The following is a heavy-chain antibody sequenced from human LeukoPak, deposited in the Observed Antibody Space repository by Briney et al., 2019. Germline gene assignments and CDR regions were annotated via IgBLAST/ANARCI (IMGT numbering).Heavy chain of an antibody. V-gene: IGHV4-39*01. CDR3: ARHSAYSSGWYFSRYFDY. D-gene: IGHD6-19*01. Sequence: SETLSLTCTVSGGSISSSSYYWGWIRQPPGKGLQWIGSIYYSGSTYYNPSFKSRVTISVDTSKNQFSLKLSAVTAADTAVYYCARHSAYSSGWYFSRYFDYWGQGTLVTVSS. CDR2: IYYSGST. CDR1: GGSISSSSYY. J-gene: IGHJ4*02.